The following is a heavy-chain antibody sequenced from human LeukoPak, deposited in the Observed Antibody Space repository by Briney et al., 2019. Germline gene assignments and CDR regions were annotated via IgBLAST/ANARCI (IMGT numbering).Heavy chain of an antibody. Sequence: ASVKVSCKASGYTFTSSDINWVRQAPGQGFEWMGWVNPKSGKTGSARKFQGRVAMTKNISISTAYIEVSSLAYEDTATYYCARGRPGLASAGTYDFWGQGTLITASS. D-gene: IGHD6-13*01. CDR2: VNPKSGKT. CDR3: ARGRPGLASAGTYDF. J-gene: IGHJ4*02. V-gene: IGHV1-8*01. CDR1: GYTFTSSD.